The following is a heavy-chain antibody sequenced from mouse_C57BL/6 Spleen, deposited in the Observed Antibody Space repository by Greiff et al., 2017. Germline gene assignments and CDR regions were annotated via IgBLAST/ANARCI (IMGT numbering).Heavy chain of an antibody. Sequence: QVQLKQPGAELVKPGASVKLSCKASGYTFTSYWMHWVKQRPGRGLEWIGRIDPNSGGTKYNEKFKSKATLTVDKPSSTAYMQLSSLTSEDSAVYYCAKLGLDWYFDVWGTGTTVTVSS. V-gene: IGHV1-72*01. CDR1: GYTFTSYW. J-gene: IGHJ1*03. CDR2: IDPNSGGT. D-gene: IGHD4-1*01. CDR3: AKLGLDWYFDV.